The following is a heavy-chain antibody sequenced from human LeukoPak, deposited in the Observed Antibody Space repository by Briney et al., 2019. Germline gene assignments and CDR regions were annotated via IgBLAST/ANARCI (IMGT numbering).Heavy chain of an antibody. CDR3: ARGHTAVTRHLDF. J-gene: IGHJ4*02. V-gene: IGHV3-21*01. CDR1: GFTFTTYS. CDR2: ISCGSSAI. Sequence: GGSLRLSCEASGFTFTTYSMTWVRQAPGKGLEWVSNISCGSSAIFSADALKGRFTISRDDAKNLLYLDMNSLRAEDTAVYYCARGHTAVTRHLDFCGQGTLVTVSS. D-gene: IGHD4-23*01.